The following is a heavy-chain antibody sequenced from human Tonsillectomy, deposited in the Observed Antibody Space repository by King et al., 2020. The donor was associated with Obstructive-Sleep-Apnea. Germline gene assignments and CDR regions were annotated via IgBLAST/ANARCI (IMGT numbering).Heavy chain of an antibody. Sequence: VQLQQWGAGLLKPSETLSLTCAVYGGSFCAYYWTWIRQPPGKGLEWIGEVNHSGSIKYNPSLKSRVTISVDTSKKQFSLKLSSVTAADTAVYYCARGGEYNAYDGFAPWGQGTLVTVPS. J-gene: IGHJ5*02. CDR3: ARGGEYNAYDGFAP. V-gene: IGHV4-34*01. CDR1: GGSFCAYY. CDR2: VNHSGSI. D-gene: IGHD5-12*01.